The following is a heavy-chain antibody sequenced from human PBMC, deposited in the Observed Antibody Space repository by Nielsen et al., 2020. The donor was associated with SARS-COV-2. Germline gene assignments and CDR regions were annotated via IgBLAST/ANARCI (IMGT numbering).Heavy chain of an antibody. CDR2: IWYDGSNK. D-gene: IGHD6-6*01. CDR1: GFTFSSYG. Sequence: GGSLRLSCAASGFTFSSYGMHWVRQAPGKGLEWVAVIWYDGSNKYYADSVKGRFTISRDNSKNTLYLQMNSLRAADTAVYYCARDRIAARPTFGWFDPWGQGTLVTVSS. CDR3: ARDRIAARPTFGWFDP. V-gene: IGHV3-33*01. J-gene: IGHJ5*02.